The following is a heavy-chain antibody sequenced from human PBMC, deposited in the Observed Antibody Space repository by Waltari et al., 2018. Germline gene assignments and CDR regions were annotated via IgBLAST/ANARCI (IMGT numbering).Heavy chain of an antibody. CDR1: GGTFSSYA. CDR3: ARDPRTWFGELAHPGNWFDP. J-gene: IGHJ5*02. D-gene: IGHD3-10*01. V-gene: IGHV1-69*14. Sequence: QVQLVQSGAEVKKPGSSVKVSCKASGGTFSSYAISWVRQAPGQGLEWMGGIIPIFGTANYAQKFQGRVTITADKSTSTAYMELSSLRSEDTAVYYCARDPRTWFGELAHPGNWFDPWGQGTLVTVSS. CDR2: IIPIFGTA.